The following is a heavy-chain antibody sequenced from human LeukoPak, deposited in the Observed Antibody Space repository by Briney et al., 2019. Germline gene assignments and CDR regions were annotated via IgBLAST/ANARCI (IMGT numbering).Heavy chain of an antibody. Sequence: GGSPRLSCVASGFTFSTHGMNWVRQAPGKGLEWVGRIKSQTAGGTADYAAPVKGRFTISRDDSKNTLYLQMNSLKTEDTAVYYCTAVIRTGTLDYWGQGTLVTVSS. CDR3: TAVIRTGTLDY. CDR2: IKSQTAGGTA. D-gene: IGHD1/OR15-1a*01. J-gene: IGHJ4*02. CDR1: GFTFSTHG. V-gene: IGHV3-15*01.